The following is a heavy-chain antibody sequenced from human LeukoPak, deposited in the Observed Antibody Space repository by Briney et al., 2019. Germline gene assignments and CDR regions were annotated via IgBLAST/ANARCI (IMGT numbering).Heavy chain of an antibody. CDR2: ISHSGST. CDR1: GGSFSGYY. V-gene: IGHV4-34*01. Sequence: NSSETLSLTCAVYGGSFSGYYWSWIRQPPGKGLEWIGEISHSGSTNYNPSLKSRVTISVDTSKNQFSLKLSSVTAADTAVYYCARGRGYWGQGTLVTVSS. CDR3: ARGRGY. J-gene: IGHJ4*02.